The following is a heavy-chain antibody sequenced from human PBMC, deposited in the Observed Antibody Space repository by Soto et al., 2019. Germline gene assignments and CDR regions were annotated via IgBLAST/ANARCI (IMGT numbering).Heavy chain of an antibody. CDR1: GYTFTSYG. Sequence: ASVKVSCKASGYTFTSYGISWVRQAPGQGLEWMGWISAYNGNTNYAQKLQGRVTMTTDTSTSTAYMELRSLRSDDTAVYYCARLYSGSYQGWFDPWGQGTPVTVSS. V-gene: IGHV1-18*01. J-gene: IGHJ5*02. CDR3: ARLYSGSYQGWFDP. CDR2: ISAYNGNT. D-gene: IGHD1-26*01.